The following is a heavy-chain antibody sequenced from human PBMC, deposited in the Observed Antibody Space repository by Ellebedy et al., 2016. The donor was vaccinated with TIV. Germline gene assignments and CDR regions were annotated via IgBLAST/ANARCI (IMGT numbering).Heavy chain of an antibody. Sequence: SETLSLXXTVSGGSISSSSYYWGWIRQPPGKGLEWIGSIYYSGSTYYNPSLKSLVTISVDTSKNQFSLKLSSVTAADTAVYYCAAQVNLFDYWGQGTLVTVSS. CDR1: GGSISSSSYY. D-gene: IGHD1-14*01. V-gene: IGHV4-39*07. J-gene: IGHJ4*02. CDR3: AAQVNLFDY. CDR2: IYYSGST.